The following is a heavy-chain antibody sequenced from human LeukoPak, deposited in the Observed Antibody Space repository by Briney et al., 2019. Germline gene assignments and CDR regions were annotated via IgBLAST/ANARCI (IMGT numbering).Heavy chain of an antibody. D-gene: IGHD2-15*01. Sequence: PGGSLRLSCAASGFTFSSYWMSWVRQAPGKGLEWVANIKQDGSEKYYVDSVKGRFTISRDNAKNSLYLQMNSLRAEDTAVYYCARVRVMVAASTQLSAAFDIWGQGTMVTVSS. J-gene: IGHJ3*02. V-gene: IGHV3-7*01. CDR3: ARVRVMVAASTQLSAAFDI. CDR1: GFTFSSYW. CDR2: IKQDGSEK.